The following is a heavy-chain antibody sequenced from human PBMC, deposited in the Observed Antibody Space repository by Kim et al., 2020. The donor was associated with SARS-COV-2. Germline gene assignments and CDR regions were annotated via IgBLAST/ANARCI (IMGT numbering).Heavy chain of an antibody. V-gene: IGHV3-23*01. CDR1: GFTFSSSG. J-gene: IGHJ4*02. CDR3: AKVLDYGSGSSRFDY. Sequence: GGSLRLSCAASGFTFSSSGMYWVRQTPGKGLEWVSGISRTGDNIYYADSVKGRFTISRDNSKNTVYLQMNSLRAEDTAVYYCAKVLDYGSGSSRFDYWGQGTLVTVSS. CDR2: ISRTGDNI. D-gene: IGHD3-10*01.